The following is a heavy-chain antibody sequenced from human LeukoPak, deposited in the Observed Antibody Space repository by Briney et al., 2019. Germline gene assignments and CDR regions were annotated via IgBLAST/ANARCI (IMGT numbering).Heavy chain of an antibody. Sequence: PGGSLRLSCAASGFTFSNYWMSWVRQAPGKGLEWVANIRQDGSEKYYVDSMRGRFTISRDNAKNSLYLQMSSLRAEDTAVYYCGRRTAGLDSGGGEPLAPVS. CDR2: IRQDGSEK. CDR1: GFTFSNYW. V-gene: IGHV3-7*01. CDR3: GRRTAGLDS. D-gene: IGHD1-1*01. J-gene: IGHJ5*01.